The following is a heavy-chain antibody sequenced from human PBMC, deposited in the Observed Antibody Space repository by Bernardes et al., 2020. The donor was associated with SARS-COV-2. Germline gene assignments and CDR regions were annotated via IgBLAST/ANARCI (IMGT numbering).Heavy chain of an antibody. CDR2: ISGSGSRT. CDR3: ARTPGKALAGAFDY. J-gene: IGHJ4*02. V-gene: IGHV3-11*06. Sequence: GGSLRLSCVASGFDFSDYYMSWIRQAPGKGLECVSYISGSGSRTNYADSVKGRFTISRDNAKNSLFLQMNSLKAEDTAVYYCARTPGKALAGAFDYWGPGTLVTFSS. CDR1: GFDFSDYY. D-gene: IGHD6-19*01.